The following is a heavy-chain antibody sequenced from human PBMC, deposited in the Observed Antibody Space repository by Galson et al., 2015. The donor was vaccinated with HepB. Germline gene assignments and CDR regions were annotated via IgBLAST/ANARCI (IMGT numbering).Heavy chain of an antibody. Sequence: LRLSCAASGFTFSNAWMSWVRQAPGKGLEWVGRIKSKTDGGTTDYAAPVKGRFTISRDDSKNTLYLQMNSLKTEDTAVYYCTTGNYDSSGYYPPQYYYYYYGMDVWGQGTTVTVSS. V-gene: IGHV3-15*01. D-gene: IGHD3-22*01. J-gene: IGHJ6*02. CDR1: GFTFSNAW. CDR3: TTGNYDSSGYYPPQYYYYYYGMDV. CDR2: IKSKTDGGTT.